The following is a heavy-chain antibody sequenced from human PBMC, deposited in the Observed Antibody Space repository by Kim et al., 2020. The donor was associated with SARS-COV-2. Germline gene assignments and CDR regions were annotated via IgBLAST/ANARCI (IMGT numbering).Heavy chain of an antibody. CDR3: ARLPLGYCSGGSCSPGGMDV. J-gene: IGHJ6*02. D-gene: IGHD2-15*01. CDR2: IYPGDSDT. CDR1: GYSFTSYW. V-gene: IGHV5-51*01. Sequence: GESLKISCKGSGYSFTSYWIDCVRQMPGKGLEWMGIIYPGDSDTRYSPSFQGQVTISADKSISTAYLQWSSLKASDTAMYYCARLPLGYCSGGSCSPGGMDVWGQGTTVTVSS.